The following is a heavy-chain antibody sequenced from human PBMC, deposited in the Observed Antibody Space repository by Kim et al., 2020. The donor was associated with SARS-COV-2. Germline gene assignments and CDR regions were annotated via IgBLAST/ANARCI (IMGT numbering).Heavy chain of an antibody. CDR2: ISISSKTK. Sequence: GGSLRLSCEASGFTFSDHSMNWVRQAPGKGLEWVSYISISSKTKYYTDSVKGRFTISRDNAKNSLYLQMSSLRDEDTAVYYCARSLLQLWSVHYYFDYWGQGTLVTVSS. CDR3: ARSLLQLWSVHYYFDY. CDR1: GFTFSDHS. J-gene: IGHJ4*02. D-gene: IGHD3-10*02. V-gene: IGHV3-48*02.